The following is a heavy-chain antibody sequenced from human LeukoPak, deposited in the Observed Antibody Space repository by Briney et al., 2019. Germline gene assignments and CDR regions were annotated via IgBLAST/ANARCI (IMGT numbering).Heavy chain of an antibody. Sequence: GRSLRLSCAASGFTFSSYGMHWVRQAPGKGLERVAVIWYDGSNKYYADSVKGRFTISRDNSKNTLYLQMNSLRAEDTAVYYCAREYYYDSSGYYDYWGQGTLVTVSS. J-gene: IGHJ4*02. V-gene: IGHV3-30*19. CDR3: AREYYYDSSGYYDY. CDR2: IWYDGSNK. D-gene: IGHD3-22*01. CDR1: GFTFSSYG.